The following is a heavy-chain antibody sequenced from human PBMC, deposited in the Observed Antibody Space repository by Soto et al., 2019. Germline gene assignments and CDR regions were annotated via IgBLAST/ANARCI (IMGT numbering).Heavy chain of an antibody. V-gene: IGHV1-18*01. CDR1: GYTFNTFG. J-gene: IGHJ5*02. Sequence: ASVKVSCKASGYTFNTFGITWVRQAPGQGLEWMGCVSGYSDKRDYSRKLQDRITLTADPSTTTSYMELRSLTSDDTAVYYCAREVAGSSSFDNWFDPWGQGTLVTVSS. CDR2: VSGYSDKR. CDR3: AREVAGSSSFDNWFDP. D-gene: IGHD6-13*01.